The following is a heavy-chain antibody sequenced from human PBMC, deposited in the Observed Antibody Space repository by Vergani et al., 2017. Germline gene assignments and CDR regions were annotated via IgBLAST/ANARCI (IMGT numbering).Heavy chain of an antibody. Sequence: QVQLQESGPGLVKPSQTLSLTCTVSGVSISSGAYYWSWIRQHPGKGLEWIGYIYYSGSTYYNPSLKSRVTISVDTSKNQFSLKLSSVTAADTAVYYCAKEGRSGITPFVADWGQGTLVTVSS. CDR1: GVSISSGAYY. CDR2: IYYSGST. J-gene: IGHJ4*02. V-gene: IGHV4-31*03. D-gene: IGHD1-14*01. CDR3: AKEGRSGITPFVAD.